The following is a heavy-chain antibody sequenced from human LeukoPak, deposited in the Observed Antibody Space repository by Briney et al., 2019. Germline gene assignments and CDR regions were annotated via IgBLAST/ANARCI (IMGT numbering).Heavy chain of an antibody. Sequence: QPGRSLRLSCSTSGFNFDDHALHWLRPAPGKGVEWVSGISWNNGIVEYADSVKGRFTISRDTARKSLFLLMNNLRPEDTAFYYCAKDFTPHYTYSWIDSWGQGTLVTVSS. CDR2: ISWNNGIV. CDR3: AKDFTPHYTYSWIDS. V-gene: IGHV3-9*01. CDR1: GFNFDDHA. D-gene: IGHD2-2*02. J-gene: IGHJ5*01.